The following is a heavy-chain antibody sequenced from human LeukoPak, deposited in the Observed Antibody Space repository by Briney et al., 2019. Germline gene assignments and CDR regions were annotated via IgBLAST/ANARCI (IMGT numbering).Heavy chain of an antibody. CDR1: GYTFTIYG. Sequence: ASVKVSCKASGYTFTIYGISWVRQASGQGLEWMGWISAYNGNTNYAQKLQGRVTMTTDTSTSTAYMELRSLRSDDTAVYYCARDPFPFDYGDYFDYWGQGTLVTVSS. CDR2: ISAYNGNT. D-gene: IGHD4-17*01. V-gene: IGHV1-18*01. J-gene: IGHJ4*02. CDR3: ARDPFPFDYGDYFDY.